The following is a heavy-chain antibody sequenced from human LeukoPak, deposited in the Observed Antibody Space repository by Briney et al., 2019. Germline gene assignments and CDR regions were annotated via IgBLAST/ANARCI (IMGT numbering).Heavy chain of an antibody. Sequence: GGSLRLSCAASGFTFSDHAMHWVRQAPGKGLEWVSAVGIAADTFYPGSVKGRFTISRENAKNSLYLQMNSLRVEDTAVYYCARGYYDIVSMDVWGQGTTVTVSS. D-gene: IGHD3-22*01. CDR3: ARGYYDIVSMDV. CDR2: VGIAADT. V-gene: IGHV3-13*01. CDR1: GFTFSDHA. J-gene: IGHJ6*02.